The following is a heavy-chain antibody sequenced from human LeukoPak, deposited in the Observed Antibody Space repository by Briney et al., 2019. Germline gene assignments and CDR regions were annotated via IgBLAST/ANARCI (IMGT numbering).Heavy chain of an antibody. CDR3: AKGTGVTMVRGVCAFDI. D-gene: IGHD3-10*01. CDR2: ISGSGGST. V-gene: IGHV3-23*01. J-gene: IGHJ3*02. CDR1: GFTFSSYA. Sequence: PGGSLRLSCAASGFTFSSYAMSWVRQAPGKGLEWVSAISGSGGSTYYADSVKGRFTISRDNSKNTLYLQMNSPRAEDTAVYYCAKGTGVTMVRGVCAFDIWGQGTMVTVSS.